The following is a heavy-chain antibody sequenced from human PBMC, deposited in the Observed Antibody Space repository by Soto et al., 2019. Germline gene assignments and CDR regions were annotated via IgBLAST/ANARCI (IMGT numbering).Heavy chain of an antibody. CDR2: INQDGSER. J-gene: IGHJ4*02. V-gene: IGHV3-7*03. D-gene: IGHD4-17*01. CDR3: AVYGYGVSAAAY. CDR1: GLTFRNDW. Sequence: GGSLRLSCAGSGLTFRNDWLSWVRQAPGKGLGWVANINQDGSERYYVDSVRGRFTISRDNVENSLYLQLNSLRPEDTAVYYCAVYGYGVSAAAYWGQGTLVTVSS.